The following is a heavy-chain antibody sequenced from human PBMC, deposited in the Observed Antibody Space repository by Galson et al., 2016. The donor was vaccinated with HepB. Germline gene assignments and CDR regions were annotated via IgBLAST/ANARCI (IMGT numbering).Heavy chain of an antibody. CDR3: AREFFERAGPNYFDY. Sequence: SLRLSCAASGFTFSQYGMHWVRQAPGKGLEWVAVIAYDGSIKHYADSVKGRFTVSRDNSRNTLDLQVDSLRAEDTAVYCCAREFFERAGPNYFDYWGQGALVTVSS. J-gene: IGHJ4*02. CDR2: IAYDGSIK. D-gene: IGHD6-19*01. CDR1: GFTFSQYG. V-gene: IGHV3-30*03.